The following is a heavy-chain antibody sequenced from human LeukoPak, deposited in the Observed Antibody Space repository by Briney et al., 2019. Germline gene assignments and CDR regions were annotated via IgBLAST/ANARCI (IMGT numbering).Heavy chain of an antibody. CDR1: VDIVSSNRAA. Sequence: SQSRSLTCAISVDIVSSNRAAWNWIRQSPSRGLEWLGRTYYRSKWYNDYVISVKSRITINPDTSKNVFSVHLNSVTPEDTAVYYCARFYGDAFDIWGQGTLFTVSS. CDR2: TYYRSKWYN. D-gene: IGHD4-17*01. V-gene: IGHV6-1*01. CDR3: ARFYGDAFDI. J-gene: IGHJ3*02.